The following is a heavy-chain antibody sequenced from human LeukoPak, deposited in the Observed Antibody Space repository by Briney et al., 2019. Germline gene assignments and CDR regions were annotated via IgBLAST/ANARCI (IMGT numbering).Heavy chain of an antibody. CDR1: GFTFSSYG. J-gene: IGHJ4*02. V-gene: IGHV3-30*02. CDR2: IRYDGSNK. Sequence: GGSLRLSCAASGFTFSSYGMHWVRQAPGKGLEWVAFIRYDGSNKYYADSVKGRFTISRDNSKNTLYLQMNSLRAEDTAVYYCARDIVGATTFDYWGQGTLVTVSS. CDR3: ARDIVGATTFDY. D-gene: IGHD1-26*01.